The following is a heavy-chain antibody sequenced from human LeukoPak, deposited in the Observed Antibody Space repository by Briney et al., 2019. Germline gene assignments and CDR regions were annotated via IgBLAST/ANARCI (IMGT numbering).Heavy chain of an antibody. CDR1: GFTFSSYA. CDR2: ISGSGGST. J-gene: IGHJ4*02. D-gene: IGHD3-22*01. Sequence: GGSLRLSCAASGFTFSSYAMSWVRQAPGKGLEWVSAISGSGGSTYYADSVKGRFTISRDNSKNTLYLQMNSLRAEDTGVYYCAKDLPGYYDSSGYKIGNDYWGQGTLVTVSS. CDR3: AKDLPGYYDSSGYKIGNDY. V-gene: IGHV3-23*01.